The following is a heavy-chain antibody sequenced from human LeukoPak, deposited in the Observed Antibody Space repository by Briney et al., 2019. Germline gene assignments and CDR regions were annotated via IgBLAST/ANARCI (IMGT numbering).Heavy chain of an antibody. CDR2: ISGSGGST. J-gene: IGHJ4*02. CDR1: GFTFSSYA. D-gene: IGHD5-18*01. Sequence: PGGSLRLSCAASGFTFSSYAMSWVRQAPGRGLEWVSAISGSGGSTYYADSVKGRFTISRDNSKNTLYLQMNSLRAEDTAVYYCAKDTLSLGYSYGFGGQGTLVTVSS. V-gene: IGHV3-23*01. CDR3: AKDTLSLGYSYGF.